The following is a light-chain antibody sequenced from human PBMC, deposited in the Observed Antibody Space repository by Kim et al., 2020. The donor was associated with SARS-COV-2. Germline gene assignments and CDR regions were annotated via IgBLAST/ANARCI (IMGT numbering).Light chain of an antibody. Sequence: SYELTKPPSVSVPPGQTASITCSGDNLGDKYACWYQQKPGQPPVLVIYQDDKRPSGIPERFSGSNSGNTATLTISGTQAMDEADYYCQAWDSITAVFGGGTKVTVL. CDR2: QDD. J-gene: IGLJ2*01. V-gene: IGLV3-1*01. CDR3: QAWDSITAV. CDR1: NLGDKY.